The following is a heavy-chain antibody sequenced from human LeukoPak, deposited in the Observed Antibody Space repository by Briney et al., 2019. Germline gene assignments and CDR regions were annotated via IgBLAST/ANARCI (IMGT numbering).Heavy chain of an antibody. CDR3: ARLRTPGLAAVGPFDP. CDR1: GSTFTTYY. V-gene: IGHV1-46*03. Sequence: ASVKVSCKASGSTFTTYYMHWVRQAPGQGLEWMGLINPSDGSTSYAQSFKDRFTMTRDMSTSTVYMDLSSLRSEDTAVYYCARLRTPGLAAVGPFDPWGREPWSPSPQ. J-gene: IGHJ5*02. CDR2: INPSDGST. D-gene: IGHD6-13*01.